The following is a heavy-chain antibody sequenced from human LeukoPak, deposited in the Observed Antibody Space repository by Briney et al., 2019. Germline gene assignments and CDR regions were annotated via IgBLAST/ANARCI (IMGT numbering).Heavy chain of an antibody. CDR2: INPSGGST. Sequence: ASVKVSCKASGYTFTSYYMHWVRQAPGQGLEWMGIINPSGGSTSYAQKFQGRVTMTRDTSTSTVYMELSSLRSEDMAVYYCARDYLKVVVAGTAPSAGHMDYWGQGTLVAVSS. J-gene: IGHJ4*02. V-gene: IGHV1-46*01. CDR1: GYTFTSYY. D-gene: IGHD2-15*01. CDR3: ARDYLKVVVAGTAPSAGHMDY.